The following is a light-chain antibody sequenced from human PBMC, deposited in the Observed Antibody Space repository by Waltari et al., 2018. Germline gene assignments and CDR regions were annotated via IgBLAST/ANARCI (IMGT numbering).Light chain of an antibody. Sequence: EIVLTQSPDTLSVSPGERATLSCRASQSFGSSYLAWYQQKPGQAPRLLIYGASARATGIPDRFSGSGSGTDFTLTINRLEPEDFAVYYCYQYGSSPPRPFGQGTKLEIK. V-gene: IGKV3-20*01. CDR2: GAS. CDR3: YQYGSSPPRP. J-gene: IGKJ2*01. CDR1: QSFGSSY.